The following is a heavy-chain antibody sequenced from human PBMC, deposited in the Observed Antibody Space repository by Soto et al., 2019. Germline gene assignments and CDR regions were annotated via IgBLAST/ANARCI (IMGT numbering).Heavy chain of an antibody. CDR3: ARGPYSGYDWAFEDYYYYMDV. Sequence: GGSLRLPCAASGFTFSNYDMHWVRQTKGKGLEWVSAIGTAGDTYYPGSVKGRFTISRENAKNSLYLQMNSLRAGDTAVYYCARGPYSGYDWAFEDYYYYMDVWGKGTTVTVSS. D-gene: IGHD5-12*01. CDR1: GFTFSNYD. J-gene: IGHJ6*03. V-gene: IGHV3-13*01. CDR2: IGTAGDT.